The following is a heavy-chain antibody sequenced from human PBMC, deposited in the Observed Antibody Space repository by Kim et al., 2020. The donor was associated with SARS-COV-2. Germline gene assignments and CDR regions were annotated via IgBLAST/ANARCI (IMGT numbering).Heavy chain of an antibody. J-gene: IGHJ6*02. D-gene: IGHD3-10*01. CDR1: GGTFSSYA. CDR3: ARFAVYYYGSGDYYGMDV. Sequence: SVKVSCKASGGTFSSYAISWVRQAPGQGLEWMGGIIPIFGTANYAQKFQGRVTITADESTSTAYMELSSLRSEDTAVYYCARFAVYYYGSGDYYGMDVWGQGTTVTVSS. V-gene: IGHV1-69*13. CDR2: IIPIFGTA.